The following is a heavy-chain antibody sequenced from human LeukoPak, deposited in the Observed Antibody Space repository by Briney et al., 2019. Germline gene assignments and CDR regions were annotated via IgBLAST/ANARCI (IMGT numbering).Heavy chain of an antibody. D-gene: IGHD5-12*01. CDR1: GGTFSSYA. V-gene: IGHV1-69*01. J-gene: IGHJ5*02. Sequence: GASVKVSCKASGGTFSSYAISWVRQAPGQGLEWMGGIIPIFGTANYAQKFQGRVTITADESTSTAYMELSSLRSEDTAVYYCARTPRVATIGWFDPWGQEPWSPSPQ. CDR2: IIPIFGTA. CDR3: ARTPRVATIGWFDP.